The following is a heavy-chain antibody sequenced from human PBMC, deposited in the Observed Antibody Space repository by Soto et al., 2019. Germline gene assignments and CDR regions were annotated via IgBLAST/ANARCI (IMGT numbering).Heavy chain of an antibody. J-gene: IGHJ4*02. CDR2: LSGSGSIA. CDR3: AHLFMVRGCVMGGFRH. Sequence: GGSLRLSCVASGFSFGNYDMSWVRQVPGKGLEWVSTLSGSGSIALYPDSAKGRFTISRDNARNTLYLQMNSLRVEDTALYYCAHLFMVRGCVMGGFRHWGKGTLVTVSS. CDR1: GFSFGNYD. D-gene: IGHD3-10*01. V-gene: IGHV3-23*01.